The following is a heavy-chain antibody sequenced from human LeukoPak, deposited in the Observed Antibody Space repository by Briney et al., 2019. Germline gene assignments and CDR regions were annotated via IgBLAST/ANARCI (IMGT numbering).Heavy chain of an antibody. J-gene: IGHJ4*02. CDR2: INSDGSST. V-gene: IGHV3-74*01. D-gene: IGHD2-15*01. Sequence: GGSLRLSCVASGFTLSGYWMHWVRQAPGRGPVWVSRINSDGSSTTYADSVKGRFTVSRDNAKNRLYLQMNSLRADDTAVYYCARDLKGGSYRNFDYWGQGTLVTVSS. CDR1: GFTLSGYW. CDR3: ARDLKGGSYRNFDY.